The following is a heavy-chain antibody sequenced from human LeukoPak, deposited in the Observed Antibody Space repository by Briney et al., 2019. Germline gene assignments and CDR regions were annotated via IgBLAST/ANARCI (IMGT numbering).Heavy chain of an antibody. J-gene: IGHJ6*03. CDR3: AKGWSPAGAYYYMDV. V-gene: IGHV3-33*06. CDR1: GFTFSNYG. D-gene: IGHD6-19*01. CDR2: IWSGGNNK. Sequence: GRSLRLSCAASGFTFSNYGMHWVRQSPGKGLEWLVVIWSGGNNKYYADSVKGRFTISRDNSKNTLYLQMNSLRAEDTAVYYCAKGWSPAGAYYYMDVWGKGTTVTVSS.